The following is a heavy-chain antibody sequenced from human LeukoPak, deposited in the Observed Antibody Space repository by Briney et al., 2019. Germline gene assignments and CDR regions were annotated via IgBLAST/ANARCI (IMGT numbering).Heavy chain of an antibody. J-gene: IGHJ4*02. CDR3: VPSVGFGEVPFDY. CDR1: GRSISSGSYY. V-gene: IGHV4-61*01. Sequence: SQTRSLTCTVSGRSISSGSYYWSWIRQPPGKGLEWIGYIYYSGSTNYNPSLKSRVSISVDTSKNQFSLKLNSVTAADTAVYYCVPSVGFGEVPFDYWGQGILVTVSS. CDR2: IYYSGST. D-gene: IGHD3-10*01.